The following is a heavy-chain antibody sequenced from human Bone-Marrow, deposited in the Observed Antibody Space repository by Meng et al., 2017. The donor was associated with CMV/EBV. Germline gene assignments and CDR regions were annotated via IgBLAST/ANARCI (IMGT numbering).Heavy chain of an antibody. V-gene: IGHV3-21*01. J-gene: IGHJ3*02. CDR1: GFTFSSYT. CDR3: ARDGI. Sequence: GESLKISCAASGFTFSSYTMNWVRQAPGKGLEWVSSITSSSGYIYYADSVKGRFTISRDNAKNTLYLQMNSLRAEDTAVYYCARDGIWGQGTMVTVSS. CDR2: ITSSSGYI.